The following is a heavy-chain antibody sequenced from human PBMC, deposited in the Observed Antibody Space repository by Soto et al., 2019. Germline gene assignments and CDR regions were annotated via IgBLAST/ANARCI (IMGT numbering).Heavy chain of an antibody. Sequence: GGSLRLSCAASGLPISNAWMNWVRQAPGKGLEWVGRIKTKSEGGPTDYAAAVKGRFTVSRDGSKNTLYLQMNSLKTEDTAVYYCTTGSVEGVWGQGTTVTVSS. CDR1: GLPISNAW. V-gene: IGHV3-15*07. CDR3: TTGSVEGV. J-gene: IGHJ6*02. CDR2: IKTKSEGGPT.